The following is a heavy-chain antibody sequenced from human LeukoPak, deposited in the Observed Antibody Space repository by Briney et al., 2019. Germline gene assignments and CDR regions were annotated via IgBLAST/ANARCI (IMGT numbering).Heavy chain of an antibody. CDR3: ARGRRSSSWFNDY. CDR2: IYYNGST. Sequence: PSETLSLTCTVSGGSISTSSYYWGWIRQPPGKGLQWIGSIYYNGSTYYNPSLKSRVIISVDTSKNQFSLKLSSVTAADTAVYYCARGRRSSSWFNDYWGQGTLVTVSS. V-gene: IGHV4-39*07. D-gene: IGHD6-13*01. J-gene: IGHJ4*02. CDR1: GGSISTSSYY.